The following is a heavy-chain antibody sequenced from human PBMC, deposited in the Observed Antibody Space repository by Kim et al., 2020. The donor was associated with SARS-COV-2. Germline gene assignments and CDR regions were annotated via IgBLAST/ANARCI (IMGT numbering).Heavy chain of an antibody. CDR3: AKDGAMLTYYDFWSGYYAGHYFDY. V-gene: IGHV3-23*01. CDR2: ISGSGGST. J-gene: IGHJ4*02. CDR1: GFTFSSYA. D-gene: IGHD3-3*01. Sequence: GGSLRLSCAASGFTFSSYAMSWVRQAPGKGLEWVSAISGSGGSTYYADSVKGRFTISRDNSKNTLYLQMNSLRAEDTAVYYCAKDGAMLTYYDFWSGYYAGHYFDYWGQGTLVTVSS.